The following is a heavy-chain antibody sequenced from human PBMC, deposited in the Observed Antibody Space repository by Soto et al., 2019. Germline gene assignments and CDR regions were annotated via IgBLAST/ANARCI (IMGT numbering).Heavy chain of an antibody. D-gene: IGHD2-2*01. J-gene: IGHJ6*03. CDR3: TRQDIVVVPAAHYYYYYMDV. Sequence: EVQLVESGGGLVQPGGSLKLSCAASGFTFSGSAMHWVRQASGKGLEWVGRIRSKANSYATAYAASVKGRFTISRDDSKNTAYLQMNSLKTEDTAVYYCTRQDIVVVPAAHYYYYYMDVWGKGTTVTVSS. CDR2: IRSKANSYAT. CDR1: GFTFSGSA. V-gene: IGHV3-73*01.